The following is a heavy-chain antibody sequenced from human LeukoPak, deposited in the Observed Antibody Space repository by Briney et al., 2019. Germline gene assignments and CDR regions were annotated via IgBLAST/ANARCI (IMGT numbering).Heavy chain of an antibody. J-gene: IGHJ3*02. V-gene: IGHV1-46*01. CDR3: ARAAAGLNNDAFDI. CDR1: GYTFTNYY. Sequence: ASVKVSCKASGYTFTNYYMHWVRQAPGQGLEWMGIINPSGGSTSYAQRFQGRVTMTRDTSTSTVYMDLSSLRSADTAVYYCARAAAGLNNDAFDIWGQGTMVTVSS. CDR2: INPSGGST. D-gene: IGHD6-13*01.